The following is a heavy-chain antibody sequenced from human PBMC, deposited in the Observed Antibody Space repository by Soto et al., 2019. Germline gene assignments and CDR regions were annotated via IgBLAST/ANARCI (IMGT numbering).Heavy chain of an antibody. CDR2: IRSKANNYAT. J-gene: IGHJ4*02. Sequence: PXVSLRLSCAASGFTFSASAMHWVRQASGKGLEWVGRIRSKANNYATAYAASVKGRFTISRDDSKNTAYLQMNSLKTEDTAVYYCSRPGGPSYYYDSSGYYQDYWGQGTLVTVSS. D-gene: IGHD3-22*01. CDR3: SRPGGPSYYYDSSGYYQDY. V-gene: IGHV3-73*01. CDR1: GFTFSASA.